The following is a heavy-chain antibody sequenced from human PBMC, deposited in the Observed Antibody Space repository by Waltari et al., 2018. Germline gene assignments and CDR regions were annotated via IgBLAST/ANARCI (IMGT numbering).Heavy chain of an antibody. CDR3: ASRYYYDRGGYSAFGI. CDR1: GYTFSSYE. V-gene: IGHV1-8*01. J-gene: IGHJ3*02. Sequence: QVQLVQSGAAVKKPGASVKVSCKASGYTFSSYEINWVRQATGKGLGWVGWMNPNSGSTGYAKKFQGRVTMTSNTSISTAYMELSTLGSEDTAVYYCASRYYYDRGGYSAFGIWGQGTMVTVSS. D-gene: IGHD3-22*01. CDR2: MNPNSGST.